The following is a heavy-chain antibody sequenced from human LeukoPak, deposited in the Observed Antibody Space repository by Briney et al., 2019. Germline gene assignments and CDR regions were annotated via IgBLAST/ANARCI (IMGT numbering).Heavy chain of an antibody. D-gene: IGHD3-9*01. CDR2: IWYDGSKI. CDR1: GFTFNTYG. Sequence: GGSLRLSCAASGFTFNTYGMHWVRQAPGKGLEWVALIWYDGSKIYYADSVKGRFTISRDNSKNTLYLQMNSLRAEDTAVYYCARELQYFDILTGYSAFDYWGQGTLVTVSS. CDR3: ARELQYFDILTGYSAFDY. V-gene: IGHV3-33*01. J-gene: IGHJ4*02.